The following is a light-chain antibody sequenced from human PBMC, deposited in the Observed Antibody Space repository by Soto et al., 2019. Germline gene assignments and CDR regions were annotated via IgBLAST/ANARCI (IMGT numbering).Light chain of an antibody. V-gene: IGLV2-18*02. Sequence: SVLTQPPPLSGAPGQSVAISCTGTSSDVGSYNRVSWYQQPPGAAPKLMIYEVSNRPSGVPDRFSGSKSGNTASLTISGLQAEDEADYYCNSYTGSSTYVFGTGTKVTVL. J-gene: IGLJ1*01. CDR3: NSYTGSSTYV. CDR2: EVS. CDR1: SSDVGSYNR.